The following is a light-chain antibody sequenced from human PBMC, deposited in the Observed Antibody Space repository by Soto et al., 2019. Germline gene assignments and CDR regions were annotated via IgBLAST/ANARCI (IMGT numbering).Light chain of an antibody. CDR2: RTS. Sequence: EIVLTQSPGTLSLSPGERATLSCRASQSVSSSYLAWYQQKPGQAPRLLIYRTSNRATGIPDRFSCSGSGTDFTLTISRLEPEDFAVYWCQQYDSSPRTFGQGTKVEIK. V-gene: IGKV3-20*01. CDR3: QQYDSSPRT. CDR1: QSVSSSY. J-gene: IGKJ1*01.